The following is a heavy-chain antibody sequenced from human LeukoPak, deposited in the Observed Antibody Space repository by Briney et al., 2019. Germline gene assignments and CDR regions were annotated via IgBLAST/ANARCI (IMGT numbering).Heavy chain of an antibody. CDR2: ISGSGGST. CDR3: ARDSGSYNGRDY. CDR1: GFTFSSYA. J-gene: IGHJ4*02. Sequence: GGSLRLSCAASGFTFSSYAMSWVRQAPGKGLEWVSAISGSGGSTYYADSVKGRFTISRDNSKNTLYLQMNSLRAEDTVVYYCARDSGSYNGRDYWGQGTLVTVSS. V-gene: IGHV3-23*01. D-gene: IGHD1-26*01.